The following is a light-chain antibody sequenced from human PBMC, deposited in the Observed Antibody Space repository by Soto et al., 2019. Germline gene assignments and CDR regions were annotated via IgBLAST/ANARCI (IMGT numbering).Light chain of an antibody. CDR2: SAS. CDR1: QSISSN. V-gene: IGKV3D-15*01. Sequence: EIVMTQSPSTLSVSPGERATITCRASQSISSNVAWYQQKHGKAPKLLIYSASIMDTGIPSRFTGSGSGTEYTLIISSMQYEDYAAYYCQQYNNWHPLTFGQGTQLEIK. J-gene: IGKJ5*01. CDR3: QQYNNWHPLT.